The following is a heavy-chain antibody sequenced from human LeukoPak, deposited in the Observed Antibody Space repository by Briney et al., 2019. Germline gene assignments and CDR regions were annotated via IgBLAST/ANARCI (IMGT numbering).Heavy chain of an antibody. J-gene: IGHJ4*02. CDR1: GFTVSSNF. D-gene: IGHD4-23*01. Sequence: GGSLRLSCAASGFTVSSNFMSWVRQAPGKGLEWVSVIYSGDATYYADSVKGRFTISRDNSKNTLYLQMNSLRAEDTAVYYCARDRPTAVVTPHWGQGTLVTVSS. CDR3: ARDRPTAVVTPH. V-gene: IGHV3-66*01. CDR2: IYSGDAT.